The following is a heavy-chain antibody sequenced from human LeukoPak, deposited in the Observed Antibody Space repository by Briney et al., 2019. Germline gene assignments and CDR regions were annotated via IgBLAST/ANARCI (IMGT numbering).Heavy chain of an antibody. Sequence: ASVKVSCKASGYTFTGYYMHWVRQAPGQGLEWMGWINPNSGGTNYAQKFQGRVTMTRDTSISTAYMELSRLRSDDTAVYYCARVPGTMVRGVINPLRYWGQGTLVTVSS. J-gene: IGHJ4*02. CDR3: ARVPGTMVRGVINPLRY. CDR1: GYTFTGYY. D-gene: IGHD3-10*01. V-gene: IGHV1-2*02. CDR2: INPNSGGT.